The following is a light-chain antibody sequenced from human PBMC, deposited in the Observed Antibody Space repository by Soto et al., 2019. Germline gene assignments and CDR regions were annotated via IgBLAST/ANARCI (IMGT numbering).Light chain of an antibody. CDR1: QSVGSY. CDR3: QQYNNWPPGT. V-gene: IGKV3-11*01. CDR2: DAS. Sequence: EIVLTQSPATLSLSPGERATLSCRASQSVGSYLAWYQQRPGQAPRLLIYDASSRATGIPARFSGSGSGTDFTLTISSLQSEDFAVYYCQQYNNWPPGTFGQGTKLEIK. J-gene: IGKJ2*01.